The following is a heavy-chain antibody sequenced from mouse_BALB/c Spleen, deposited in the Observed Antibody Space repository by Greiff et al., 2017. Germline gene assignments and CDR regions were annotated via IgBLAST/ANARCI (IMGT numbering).Heavy chain of an antibody. Sequence: EVKLMESGGGLVQPGGSMKLSCVASGFTFSNYWMNWVRQSPEKGLEWVAEIRLKSNNYATHYAESVKGRFTISRDDSKSSVYLQMNNLRAEDTGIYYCTRYDGGMDYWGQGTSVTVSS. D-gene: IGHD2-12*01. J-gene: IGHJ4*01. CDR2: IRLKSNNYAT. CDR1: GFTFSNYW. CDR3: TRYDGGMDY. V-gene: IGHV6-6*02.